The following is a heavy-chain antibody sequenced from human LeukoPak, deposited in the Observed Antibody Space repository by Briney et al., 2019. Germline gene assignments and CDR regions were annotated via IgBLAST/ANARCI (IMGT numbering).Heavy chain of an antibody. Sequence: GGSLRLSCAASGFTFNRYWMHWVRQVPGKGLVWVSRINSDGSRTNYVDSAKGRFTISRDNAKNTLFLQMNSLRAEDTAVYYCARGNFYSGSGSFPLDYWGQGTLVTVSS. V-gene: IGHV3-74*01. CDR2: INSDGSRT. CDR3: ARGNFYSGSGSFPLDY. J-gene: IGHJ4*02. D-gene: IGHD3-10*01. CDR1: GFTFNRYW.